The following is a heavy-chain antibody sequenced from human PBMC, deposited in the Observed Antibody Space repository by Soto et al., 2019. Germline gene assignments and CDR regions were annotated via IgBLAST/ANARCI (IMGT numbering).Heavy chain of an antibody. CDR3: ARGPGGFGEFSLDY. CDR2: IYSGGSP. CDR1: GGSINTYY. V-gene: IGHV4-4*07. Sequence: QVQLQEWGPGLVKPSETLSLTCTVSGGSINTYYWSWIRQAAGKGLAWIGRIYSGGSPNYNPSPMGRVSVSADMLKNPFSLKLSSVTAADTAVYYCARGPGGFGEFSLDYWGHGTLVTVSS. D-gene: IGHD3-10*01. J-gene: IGHJ4*01.